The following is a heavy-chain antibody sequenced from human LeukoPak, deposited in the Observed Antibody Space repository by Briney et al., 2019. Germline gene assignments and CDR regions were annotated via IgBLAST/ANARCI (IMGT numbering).Heavy chain of an antibody. CDR3: VTWGGGSH. J-gene: IGHJ4*02. CDR1: GSIFRGSW. D-gene: IGHD2-15*01. V-gene: IGHV3-7*01. Sequence: GGSLRLYCAPSGSIFRGSWKRWVRETPGKSLEWPGHINPDGSTKFYDNSVKGRFTISRDNAHNSLYLQMNSLRAEDTAMYYCVTWGGGSHWGQGTLVTVSS. CDR2: INPDGSTK.